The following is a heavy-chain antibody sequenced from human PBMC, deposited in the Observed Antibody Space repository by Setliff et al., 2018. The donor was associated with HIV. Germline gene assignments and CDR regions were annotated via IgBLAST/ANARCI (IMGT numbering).Heavy chain of an antibody. CDR1: GGSFNSYY. CDR3: ARGLRYGQGYFYYIMDV. D-gene: IGHD3-9*01. CDR2: INDSGTT. Sequence: PSETLSLTCAIYGGSFNSYYWTWIRQSPGKGLEWIGEINDSGTTNYNPSLKSRVTISRDTSKNQFSLHLSSVTAADMAVYYCARGLRYGQGYFYYIMDVWGQGTTVTV. V-gene: IGHV4-34*01. J-gene: IGHJ6*02.